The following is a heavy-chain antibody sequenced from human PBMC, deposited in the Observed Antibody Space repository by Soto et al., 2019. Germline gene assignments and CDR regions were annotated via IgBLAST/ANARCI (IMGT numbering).Heavy chain of an antibody. V-gene: IGHV3-30-3*01. CDR2: ISYDGSNK. CDR3: ARSGYNSGSLGY. J-gene: IGHJ4*02. CDR1: GFTFSRYA. Sequence: PGGALRLSCAASGFTFSRYAMHWVRQAPGKGLEWVALISYDGSNKYYADSVKGRFTISRDNSKNTLYLQMNSLRAEDTAVYYCARSGYNSGSLGYWGQGTLVTVSS. D-gene: IGHD6-19*01.